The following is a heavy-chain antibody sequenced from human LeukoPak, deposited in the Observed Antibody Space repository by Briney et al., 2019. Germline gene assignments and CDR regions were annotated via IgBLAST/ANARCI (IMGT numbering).Heavy chain of an antibody. J-gene: IGHJ6*02. CDR2: ISAYNGNT. D-gene: IGHD3-3*01. Sequence: ASVTVSFTASGYTFTGYGISWVRQAPGQGFEWMGWISAYNGNTNYAQKLQVRVTMTTDTATTTAYMELRSLRSDDTAVYYCARVKILCDFWSGYWGEYYYYGMDVWDQETTVTVSS. CDR1: GYTFTGYG. V-gene: IGHV1-18*01. CDR3: ARVKILCDFWSGYWGEYYYYGMDV.